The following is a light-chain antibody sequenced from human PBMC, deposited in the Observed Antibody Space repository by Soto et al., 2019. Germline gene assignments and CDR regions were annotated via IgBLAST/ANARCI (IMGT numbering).Light chain of an antibody. Sequence: DIVLTQSPGTLSLSPGERATLSCRASQSVSSTYLAWYQQKPGQAPRLLIYGASSRATGIPDRFSGSGSETDFTLTISRLEPEDYAVYYCQQYDSSPRTFGQGTKVDIK. CDR2: GAS. CDR3: QQYDSSPRT. J-gene: IGKJ1*01. CDR1: QSVSSTY. V-gene: IGKV3-20*01.